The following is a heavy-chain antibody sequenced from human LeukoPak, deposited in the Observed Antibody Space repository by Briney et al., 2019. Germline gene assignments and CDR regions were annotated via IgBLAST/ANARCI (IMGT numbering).Heavy chain of an antibody. CDR3: ARGEVTYYYDSSGSHPEYFQH. J-gene: IGHJ1*01. CDR2: INPNSGGT. V-gene: IGHV1-2*04. CDR1: GYTFTSYY. Sequence: ASVKFSCKASGYTFTSYYMHWVRQAPGQGLEWMGWINPNSGGTNYAQKFQGWVTMTRDTSISTAYMELSRLRSDDTAVYYCARGEVTYYYDSSGSHPEYFQHWGQGTLVTVSS. D-gene: IGHD3-22*01.